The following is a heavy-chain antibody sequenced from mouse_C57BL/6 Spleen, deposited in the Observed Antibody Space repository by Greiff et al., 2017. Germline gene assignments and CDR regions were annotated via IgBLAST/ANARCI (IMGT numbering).Heavy chain of an antibody. Sequence: DVQLQESGTVLARPGASVKMSCKTSGYTFTSYWMHWVQQRPGQGLEWIGAIYPGNSATSYTQKFKGKAKLTAVTSASTTYMGISRLTNEDSAVYYCTSESTAQATWAYWGQGTLVTVSA. V-gene: IGHV1-5*01. CDR3: TSESTAQATWAY. J-gene: IGHJ3*01. CDR1: GYTFTSYW. CDR2: IYPGNSAT. D-gene: IGHD3-2*02.